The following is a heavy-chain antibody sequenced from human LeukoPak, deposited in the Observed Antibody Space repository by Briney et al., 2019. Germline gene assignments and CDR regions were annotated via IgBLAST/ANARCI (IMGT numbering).Heavy chain of an antibody. CDR1: GFTFSSYG. CDR2: IRYDGSNK. J-gene: IGHJ4*02. Sequence: GGSLRLSCAASGFTFSSYGMHWVRQAPGKVLEWVAFIRYDGSNKYYADSVKGRFTISRDNSKNTLYLQMNSLRAEDTAVYYCAKDPSAPPVAGYYFDYWGQGTLVTVSS. CDR3: AKDPSAPPVAGYYFDY. D-gene: IGHD6-19*01. V-gene: IGHV3-30*02.